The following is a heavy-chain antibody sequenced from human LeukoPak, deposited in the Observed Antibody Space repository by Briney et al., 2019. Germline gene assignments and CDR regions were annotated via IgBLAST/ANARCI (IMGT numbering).Heavy chain of an antibody. D-gene: IGHD1-26*01. J-gene: IGHJ4*02. CDR1: GFTFSSYE. CDR3: ARGSDYVGPIDY. V-gene: IGHV3-48*03. Sequence: GGSLRLSCAASGFTFSSYEMNWVRQAPGKGLEWVSYISSSGSTIYYADSVKGRFTISRDNAKNSLYLQMNSLRAEDTAVYYCARGSDYVGPIDYWGQGTLVTVSS. CDR2: ISSSGSTI.